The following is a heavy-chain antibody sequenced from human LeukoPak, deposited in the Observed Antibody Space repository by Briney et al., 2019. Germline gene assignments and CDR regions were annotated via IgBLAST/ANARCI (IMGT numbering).Heavy chain of an antibody. CDR1: GFTFSGYW. V-gene: IGHV3-7*01. CDR3: AREWDSSVANWFDP. Sequence: GGSLRLSCAASGFTFSGYWMSWVRQAPGKGLEWVVNIKQDGSEEEYVDSVKGRFTISRDNAKNSLYLQMNSLRAEDTAVYYCAREWDSSVANWFDPWGQGTLVTVSS. CDR2: IKQDGSEE. D-gene: IGHD3-22*01. J-gene: IGHJ5*02.